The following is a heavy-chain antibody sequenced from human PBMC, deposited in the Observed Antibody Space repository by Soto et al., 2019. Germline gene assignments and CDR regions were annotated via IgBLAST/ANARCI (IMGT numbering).Heavy chain of an antibody. Sequence: QVQLVQSGAEVKKPGSSVKVSCKASGGTFSSYAISWVRQAPGQGLEWMGGIIPIFGTANYAQKFQGRVTILAAESTRTAYMELSSLRSEDTAVYYCAXXXXXCSGGSCYRSHAFDIWGQGTMVTVXS. D-gene: IGHD2-15*01. J-gene: IGHJ3*02. CDR1: GGTFSSYA. CDR2: IIPIFGTA. CDR3: AXXXXXCSGGSCYRSHAFDI. V-gene: IGHV1-69*01.